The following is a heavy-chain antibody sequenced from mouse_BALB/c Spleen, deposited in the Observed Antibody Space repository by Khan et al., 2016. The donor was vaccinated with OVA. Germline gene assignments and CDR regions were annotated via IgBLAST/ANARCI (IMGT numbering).Heavy chain of an antibody. J-gene: IGHJ4*01. CDR1: GYTFTSYD. V-gene: IGHV1S56*01. CDR2: IYPGDGST. D-gene: IGHD2-4*01. CDR3: AREGLREVGLYY. Sequence: QVQLKESGPELVKPGALVNISCKASGYTFTSYDINWVKQRPGQGLEWIGRIYPGDGSTEYTEKFKGKATLTADESSSTVYMQLSSLTSEISAVYFCAREGLREVGLYYWGQGTSVTVSS.